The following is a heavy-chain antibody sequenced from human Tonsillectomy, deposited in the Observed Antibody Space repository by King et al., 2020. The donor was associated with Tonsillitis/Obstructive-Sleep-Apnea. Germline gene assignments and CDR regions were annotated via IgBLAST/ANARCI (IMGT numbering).Heavy chain of an antibody. V-gene: IGHV3-64D*06. CDR3: VKDQVLDSS. CDR1: GFTFSSYA. D-gene: IGHD1-1*01. J-gene: IGHJ4*02. CDR2: ISSNGGST. Sequence: VKLVESGGGLVQPGGSRRLSCSASGFTFSSYAMHWVRQAPGKGLDYVSAISSNGGSTYYADSVKGRFTISRDNSKNTLYLQMSSLRAEDTAVYYCVKDQVLDSSWGQGTLVTVSS.